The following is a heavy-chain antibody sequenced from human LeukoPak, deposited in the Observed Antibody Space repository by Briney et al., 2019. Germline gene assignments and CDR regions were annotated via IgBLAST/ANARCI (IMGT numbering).Heavy chain of an antibody. D-gene: IGHD2-21*02. Sequence: GGSLRLSCAASGFTFSDYYMSWIRQAPGKGLEWVSYISSRGSTIYYADSVKGRFTISRDNAKNSLYLQMNSLRAEDTAVYYCARVSRIVVVTAIDYYFDYWGQGTLVTVSS. CDR3: ARVSRIVVVTAIDYYFDY. J-gene: IGHJ4*02. CDR1: GFTFSDYY. CDR2: ISSRGSTI. V-gene: IGHV3-11*01.